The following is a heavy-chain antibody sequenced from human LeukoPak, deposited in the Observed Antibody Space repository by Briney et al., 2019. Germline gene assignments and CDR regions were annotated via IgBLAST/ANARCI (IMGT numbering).Heavy chain of an antibody. V-gene: IGHV3-7*01. CDR1: GFTFSSYW. CDR2: IKQDGSEK. D-gene: IGHD2-2*01. J-gene: IGHJ4*02. CDR3: ARAYCSSITCFE. Sequence: GGSLRLSCAASGFTFSSYWMSWVRQAPGKGLEWVANIKQDGSEKYYVDSVKGRFTISRDNAKNSLYLQMDSLRADDTAVYYCARAYCSSITCFEWGQGTLVTVSS.